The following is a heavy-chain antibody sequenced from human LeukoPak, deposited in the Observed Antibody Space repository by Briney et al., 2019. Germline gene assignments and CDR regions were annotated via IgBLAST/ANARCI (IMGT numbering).Heavy chain of an antibody. CDR1: GFTFSSFW. CDR2: IKQDGSER. J-gene: IGHJ4*02. CDR3: ARVGGKSSPFGY. V-gene: IGHV3-7*01. Sequence: SGGSLRLSCAASGFTFSSFWMSWVRQAPGKGLEWVANIKQDGSERYYVDSLKGRFTISRDNANNSLYLQMNSLRADDTAVYYCARVGGKSSPFGYWGQGTLVTVSS. D-gene: IGHD3-16*01.